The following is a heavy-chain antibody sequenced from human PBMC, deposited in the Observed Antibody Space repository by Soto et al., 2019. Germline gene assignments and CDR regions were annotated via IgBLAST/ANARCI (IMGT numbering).Heavy chain of an antibody. CDR1: GLIFSDVW. D-gene: IGHD1-1*01. Sequence: GVSLRLSCAASGLIFSDVWMTWVRQAPGKGLEWVGRIKTKPDDGTIDYAAPVRGRFTISRDDSKNTLYLQMPSLTPDDTGVYYCTTSNLGVDFWGPGTLVTVSS. V-gene: IGHV3-15*01. CDR2: IKTKPDDGTI. J-gene: IGHJ4*02. CDR3: TTSNLGVDF.